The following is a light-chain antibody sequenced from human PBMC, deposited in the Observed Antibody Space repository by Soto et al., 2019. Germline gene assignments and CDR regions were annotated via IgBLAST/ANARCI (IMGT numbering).Light chain of an antibody. Sequence: EILLTQSPRSLSSSPLERTHLXCLSSFSFTTSLSWYHRKPAHAPTLVIHNAVNRRTDVLPRFSGSGSGRDFVLTIIDLLAEEDAADYCLQNYSTPRTFGQGTKVDIK. V-gene: IGKV3-11*02. CDR1: FSFTTS. CDR3: LQNYSTPRT. J-gene: IGKJ1*01. CDR2: NAV.